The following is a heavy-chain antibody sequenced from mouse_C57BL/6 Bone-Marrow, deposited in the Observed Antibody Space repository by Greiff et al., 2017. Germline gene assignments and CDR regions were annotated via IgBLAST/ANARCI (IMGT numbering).Heavy chain of an antibody. J-gene: IGHJ4*01. D-gene: IGHD1-1*01. CDR1: GYAFTAYL. V-gene: IGHV1-54*01. CDR3: AREGEVGYGRDY. CDR2: ITPGCDGT. Sequence: QVQLQQSGAELVRPGSSVKVSCKASGYAFTAYLMDWVKQRPGQGLEWIGFITPGCDGTNYSEKFKGKATLTADTSSSTAYMELSSLTSEDSAVYFCAREGEVGYGRDYWGQGTPVTVSA.